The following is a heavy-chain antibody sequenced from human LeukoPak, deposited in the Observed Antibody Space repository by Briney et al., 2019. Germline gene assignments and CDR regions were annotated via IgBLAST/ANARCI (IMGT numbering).Heavy chain of an antibody. CDR3: AKDFGNPPKYYFDY. V-gene: IGHV3-23*01. J-gene: IGHJ4*02. D-gene: IGHD4-23*01. CDR1: GFTFSSYA. CDR2: ISGSGGST. Sequence: GGSLRLSCVVSGFTFSSYAMSWVRQAPGKGLEWVSAISGSGGSTYYADSVKGRFTISRDNSKNTLYLQMNSLRAEDTAVYYCAKDFGNPPKYYFDYWGQGTLVTVSS.